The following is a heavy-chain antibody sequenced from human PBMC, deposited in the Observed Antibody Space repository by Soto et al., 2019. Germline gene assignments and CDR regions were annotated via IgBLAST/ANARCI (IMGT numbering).Heavy chain of an antibody. J-gene: IGHJ3*01. CDR3: GAEGFTWFGEVFLPPYSTYSMKV. V-gene: IGHV4-34*01. CDR2: INHSGST. CDR1: GGSFRSYY. Sequence: PSETQSLTCAVYGGSFRSYYLSWIRQPPGKGLEWIGEINHSGSTNYHPSLKSRVTISVDTSKNQVSLKLSSVTAADTAVYYGGAEGFTWFGEVFLPPYSTYSMKVGGKGTRVT. D-gene: IGHD3-10*01.